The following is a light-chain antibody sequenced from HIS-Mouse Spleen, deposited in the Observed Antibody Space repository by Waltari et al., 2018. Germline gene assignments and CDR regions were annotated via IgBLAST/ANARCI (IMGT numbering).Light chain of an antibody. CDR1: SSDVGSYNL. CDR2: EGS. V-gene: IGLV2-23*01. Sequence: QSALTQPASVSGSPGQSITIYCTGTSSDVGSYNLVSWYQQHPGKAPKLRIYEGSKRPSVVSHRFSGSKSGNTASLTISGLQAEDEADYYCCSYAGSSTWVFGGGTKLTVL. CDR3: CSYAGSSTWV. J-gene: IGLJ3*02.